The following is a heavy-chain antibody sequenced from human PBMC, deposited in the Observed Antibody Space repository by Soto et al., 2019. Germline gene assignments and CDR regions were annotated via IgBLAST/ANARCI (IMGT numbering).Heavy chain of an antibody. D-gene: IGHD5-12*01. J-gene: IGHJ4*02. CDR3: AKVKPDIVAKWGLAFDY. CDR2: ISGSGGST. Sequence: GGSLRLSCVASGFTFSSYAMSWVRQAPGKGLEWVSAISGSGGSTYYADSVKGRFTISRDNSKNTLYLQMNSLRAEDTAVYYCAKVKPDIVAKWGLAFDYWGQGTLVTVSS. CDR1: GFTFSSYA. V-gene: IGHV3-23*01.